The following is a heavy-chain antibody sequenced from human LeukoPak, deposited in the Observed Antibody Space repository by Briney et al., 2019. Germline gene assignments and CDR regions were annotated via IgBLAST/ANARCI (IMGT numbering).Heavy chain of an antibody. J-gene: IGHJ4*02. CDR3: ARRGPGQSSSLRN. CDR2: INHSGST. Sequence: PGGSLRLSCAASGFTFSRNGMTWVRQPPGKGLEWIGEINHSGSTNYNPSLKSRVTISVDTSKNQFSLKLSSVTAADTAVYYCARRGPGQSSSLRNWGQGTLVTVSS. CDR1: GFTFSRNG. V-gene: IGHV4-34*01. D-gene: IGHD6-6*01.